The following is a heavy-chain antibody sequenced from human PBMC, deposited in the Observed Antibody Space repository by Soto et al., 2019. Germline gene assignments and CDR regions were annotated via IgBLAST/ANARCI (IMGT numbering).Heavy chain of an antibody. J-gene: IGHJ6*02. D-gene: IGHD4-17*01. Sequence: GGSLRLSCAASGFTFSSYAMHWVRQAPGKGLEYVSAISSNGGSTYYADSVKGRFTISRDNSKNTLYLQMGSLRAEDMAVYYCARGKLDGDYGYYYGMDVWGQGTTVTVSS. CDR2: ISSNGGST. CDR1: GFTFSSYA. V-gene: IGHV3-64*02. CDR3: ARGKLDGDYGYYYGMDV.